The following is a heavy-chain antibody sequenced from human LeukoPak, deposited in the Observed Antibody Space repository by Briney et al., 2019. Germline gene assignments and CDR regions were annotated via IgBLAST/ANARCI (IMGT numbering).Heavy chain of an antibody. D-gene: IGHD2-8*01. CDR3: ARDNVRKDDY. J-gene: IGHJ4*02. CDR2: IKGDGSEK. CDR1: GFSFSNSW. Sequence: GGSLRLSCAASGFSFSNSWMDWVRQAPGKWLEWVANIKGDGSEKHYVDSVKGRFTISRDNAKNSSYLQMNSLRAEDTAVYYCARDNVRKDDYWGQGTLVTVSS. V-gene: IGHV3-7*01.